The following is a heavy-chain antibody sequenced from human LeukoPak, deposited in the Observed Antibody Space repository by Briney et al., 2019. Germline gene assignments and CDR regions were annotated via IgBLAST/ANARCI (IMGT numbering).Heavy chain of an antibody. CDR1: GYTFTSYY. Sequence: ASVKVSCKASGYTFTSYYMHWVRQAPGQGLEWMGIINPSGGSTSYAQKFQGRVTITRDTSTSTVYMELSSLRSEDTAVYYCARDPAMIVVVLLVSRPYYGMDVWGQGTTVTVSS. CDR3: ARDPAMIVVVLLVSRPYYGMDV. V-gene: IGHV1-46*01. CDR2: INPSGGST. D-gene: IGHD3-22*01. J-gene: IGHJ6*02.